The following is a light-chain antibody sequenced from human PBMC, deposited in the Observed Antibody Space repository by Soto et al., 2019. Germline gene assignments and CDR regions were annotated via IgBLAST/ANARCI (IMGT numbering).Light chain of an antibody. V-gene: IGKV1-5*03. CDR1: QNINSW. CDR2: KAS. J-gene: IGKJ1*01. Sequence: DIQMTQSPSTVSASVGDRVTITCRASQNINSWLAWYQRKPGSAPKLLIYKASTLESGVPSRFSGSGSGTEFTLTINSLQPDDFATYYCQQYGRYSTFGQGTKVEIE. CDR3: QQYGRYST.